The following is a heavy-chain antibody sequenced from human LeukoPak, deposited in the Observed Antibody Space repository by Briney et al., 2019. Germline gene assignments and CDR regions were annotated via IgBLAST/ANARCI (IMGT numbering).Heavy chain of an antibody. D-gene: IGHD3-10*01. V-gene: IGHV1-2*02. CDR3: ARDLRSRGFVDY. J-gene: IGHJ4*02. CDR1: GYTFTGYY. CDR2: IDPNSGGT. Sequence: ASVKVSCKASGYTFTGYYMHWVRQAPGQGLEWMGWIDPNSGGTNYAQKFQGRVTMTRDTSISTAYMELSRLRSDDTAVYYCARDLRSRGFVDYWGQGTLVTVSS.